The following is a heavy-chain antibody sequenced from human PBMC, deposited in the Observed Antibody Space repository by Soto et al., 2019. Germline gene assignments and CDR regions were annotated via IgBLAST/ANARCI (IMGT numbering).Heavy chain of an antibody. CDR1: GFTFGDYA. CDR2: IRSKAYGGTT. J-gene: IGHJ5*02. D-gene: IGHD2-21*01. CDR3: TRGSGFRNWFDP. Sequence: PGGSLRLSCTASGFTFGDYAMSCFRQAQGKGLKWVGFIRSKAYGGTTEYAASVKGRFTISRDDSKSIAYLQMNSLKTEDTAVYYCTRGSGFRNWFDPWGQGTLVTVSS. V-gene: IGHV3-49*03.